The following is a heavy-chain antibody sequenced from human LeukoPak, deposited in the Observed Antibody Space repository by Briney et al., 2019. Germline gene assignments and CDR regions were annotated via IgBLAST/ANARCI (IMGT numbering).Heavy chain of an antibody. CDR1: GGSISTTGYY. D-gene: IGHD6-13*01. Sequence: SETLSLTCTVSGGSISTTGYYWAWIRQPPGKGLEWIASIYYSGSTYYNSSLKSRVTISVDTSRNQFSLKLSFVTAADTALYSCASEKGYSNNYFDYWGQGPLVPVSS. CDR3: ASEKGYSNNYFDY. CDR2: IYYSGST. V-gene: IGHV4-39*01. J-gene: IGHJ4*01.